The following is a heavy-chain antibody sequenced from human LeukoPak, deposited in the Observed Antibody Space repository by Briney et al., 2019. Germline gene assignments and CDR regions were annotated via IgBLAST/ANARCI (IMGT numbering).Heavy chain of an antibody. CDR3: ARDPGGNYFDY. J-gene: IGHJ4*02. D-gene: IGHD1-1*01. Sequence: ASVKVSCKASGYTFTGYYMHWVRQAPGQGLEWMGWISPNSGATNYAQKFQGRVTLTRDTSISTAYMELSGLRSDDTAVYYCARDPGGNYFDYWGQGTLVTVSA. CDR1: GYTFTGYY. CDR2: ISPNSGAT. V-gene: IGHV1-2*02.